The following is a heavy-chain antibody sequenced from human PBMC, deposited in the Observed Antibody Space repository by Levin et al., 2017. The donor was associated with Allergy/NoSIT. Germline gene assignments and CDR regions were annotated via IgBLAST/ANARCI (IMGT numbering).Heavy chain of an antibody. CDR3: ATKIYYYDSRGAFDV. CDR1: GNTFSGYY. Sequence: GGSLRLSCKASGNTFSGYYLHWVRQAPGQGLEWMGWINSITGYTNYAQNFQGRVTMTRDPSISTAYMELTRLKSDDTALYYCATKIYYYDSRGAFDVWGQGTMVTVSS. CDR2: INSITGYT. V-gene: IGHV1-2*02. D-gene: IGHD3-22*01. J-gene: IGHJ3*01.